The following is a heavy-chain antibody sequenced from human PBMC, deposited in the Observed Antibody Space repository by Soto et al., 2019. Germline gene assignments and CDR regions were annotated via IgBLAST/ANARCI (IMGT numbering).Heavy chain of an antibody. CDR3: ANGRVAAAGDSPFDY. CDR2: ISYDGSNK. Sequence: QVQLVESGGGVVQPGRSLRLSCAASGFTFSRYGMHWVRQAPGKGLEWVAVISYDGSNKYYADSVKGRFTISRDNSKNTLYLQMNSLRAEDTAVYYCANGRVAAAGDSPFDYWGQGTLVTVSS. CDR1: GFTFSRYG. J-gene: IGHJ4*02. D-gene: IGHD6-13*01. V-gene: IGHV3-30*18.